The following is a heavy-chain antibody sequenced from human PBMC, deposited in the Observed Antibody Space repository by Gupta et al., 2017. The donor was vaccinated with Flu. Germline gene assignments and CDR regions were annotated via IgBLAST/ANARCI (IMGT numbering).Heavy chain of an antibody. CDR3: ARGSPRWEPTMYWFDP. CDR1: GFTFSSYS. Sequence: EVQLVESGGGLVKPGGSLRLSCAASGFTFSSYSMNWVRQAPGKGLEWVSSISSSSSYIYYADSVKGRFTISRDNAKNSLYLQMNSLRAEDTAVYYCARGSPRWEPTMYWFDPWGQGTLVTVSS. D-gene: IGHD1-26*01. V-gene: IGHV3-21*01. J-gene: IGHJ5*02. CDR2: ISSSSSYI.